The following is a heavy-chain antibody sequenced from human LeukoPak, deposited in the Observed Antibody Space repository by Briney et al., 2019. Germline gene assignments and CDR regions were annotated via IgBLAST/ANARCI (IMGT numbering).Heavy chain of an antibody. CDR2: ISGSGGST. D-gene: IGHD1-26*01. V-gene: IGHV3-23*01. CDR1: GFTFSSYA. CDR3: AKPPLVGAYPYYFDY. J-gene: IGHJ4*02. Sequence: PGGSLRLSCAASGFTFSSYAMSWVRQAPGKGLEWVSAISGSGGSTYCADSVKGRFTISRDNSKNTLYLQMNSLRAEDTAVYYCAKPPLVGAYPYYFDYWGQGTLVTVSS.